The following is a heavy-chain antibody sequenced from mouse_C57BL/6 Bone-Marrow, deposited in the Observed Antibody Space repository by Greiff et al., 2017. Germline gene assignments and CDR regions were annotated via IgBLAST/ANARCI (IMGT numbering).Heavy chain of an antibody. Sequence: EVKLVESGGGLVQPGGSLKLSCAASGFTFSDYGMAWVRQAPRKGPEWVAFISNLAYSIYYADTVTGRFTISRENAKNTLYLEMSSLRSEDTAMXDCARYDYDGDAMDYWGQGTSVTVSS. D-gene: IGHD2-4*01. V-gene: IGHV5-15*01. CDR2: ISNLAYSI. J-gene: IGHJ4*01. CDR1: GFTFSDYG. CDR3: ARYDYDGDAMDY.